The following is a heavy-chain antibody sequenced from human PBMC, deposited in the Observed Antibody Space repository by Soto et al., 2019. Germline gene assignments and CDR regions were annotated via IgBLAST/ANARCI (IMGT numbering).Heavy chain of an antibody. CDR3: AKGPTYGDYDYGMDV. V-gene: IGHV3-30*18. J-gene: IGHJ6*02. CDR1: GFTFSSYG. CDR2: ISYDGSNK. D-gene: IGHD4-17*01. Sequence: GGSLRLSCAASGFTFSSYGMHWVRQAPGKGLEWVAVISYDGSNKYYADSVKGRFTISRDNSKNTLYLQMNSLRAEDTAVYYCAKGPTYGDYDYGMDVWGQWTTVTVSS.